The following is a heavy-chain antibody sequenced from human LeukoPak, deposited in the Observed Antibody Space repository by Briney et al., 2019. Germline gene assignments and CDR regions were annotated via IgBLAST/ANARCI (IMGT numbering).Heavy chain of an antibody. Sequence: GASVKVSCKASGYTFTSYDINWVRQATGQGLEWMGWTNPNSGNTGYAQKFQGRVTMTRNTSISTAYMELSSLRSEDTAVYYCARTAYYDFWSGLSPHYYYYGMDVWGQGTTVTVSS. CDR2: TNPNSGNT. D-gene: IGHD3-3*01. J-gene: IGHJ6*02. V-gene: IGHV1-8*01. CDR1: GYTFTSYD. CDR3: ARTAYYDFWSGLSPHYYYYGMDV.